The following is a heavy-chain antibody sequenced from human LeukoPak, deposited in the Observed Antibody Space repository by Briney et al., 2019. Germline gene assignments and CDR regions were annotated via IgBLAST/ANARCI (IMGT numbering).Heavy chain of an antibody. CDR2: INTDGSST. V-gene: IGHV3-74*01. CDR1: GFTFSSYW. D-gene: IGHD5-12*01. CDR3: ARDSSGMVATPGLYYYYYMDV. J-gene: IGHJ6*03. Sequence: GGSLRLSCAASGFTFSSYWMHWVRQAPGKGLVWVSRINTDGSSTSYADSVKGRFTISRDNAKNTLYLQMNSLRAEDTAVYHCARDSSGMVATPGLYYYYYMDVWGKGTTVTVSS.